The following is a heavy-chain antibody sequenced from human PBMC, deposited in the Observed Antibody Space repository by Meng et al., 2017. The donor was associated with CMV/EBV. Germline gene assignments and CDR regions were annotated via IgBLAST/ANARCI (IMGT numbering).Heavy chain of an antibody. CDR2: IYHSGST. Sequence: SETLSLTCAVSGGSISSSNWWSWVRQPPGKGLEWIGEIYHSGSTNYNPSLKSRVTISVDKSKNQFSLKLSSATAADTAVYYCARERITIEIFGVLYGMDVWGQGTTVTVSS. CDR3: ARERITIEIFGVLYGMDV. CDR1: GGSISSSNW. D-gene: IGHD3-3*01. J-gene: IGHJ6*02. V-gene: IGHV4-4*02.